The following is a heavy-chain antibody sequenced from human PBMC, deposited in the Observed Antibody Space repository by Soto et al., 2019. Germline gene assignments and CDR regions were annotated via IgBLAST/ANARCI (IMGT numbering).Heavy chain of an antibody. V-gene: IGHV3-48*02. CDR2: ISTDLRAL. Sequence: GGCMRLSCATSGFTISTYHLNWVRQAPGKGLEWVSYISTDLRALYYADSVRGRFTISRDNSMNSLYLQMTSLRDEDTGVYYCTRDGRRGYDMDVWGQGTTVTVSS. D-gene: IGHD1-26*01. J-gene: IGHJ6*01. CDR3: TRDGRRGYDMDV. CDR1: GFTISTYH.